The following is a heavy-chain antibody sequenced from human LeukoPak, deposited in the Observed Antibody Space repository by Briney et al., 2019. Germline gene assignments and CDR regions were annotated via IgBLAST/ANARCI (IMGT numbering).Heavy chain of an antibody. Sequence: SETLSLTCAVYGGSFSGYYWSWIRQPPGKGLEWIGEINHSGSTNYNPSLKSRVTISVDTSKNQFSLKLSSVTAADTAVYYCARGRVAGSYYYYGMDVWGQGTTVTVSS. J-gene: IGHJ6*02. CDR1: GGSFSGYY. CDR3: ARGRVAGSYYYYGMDV. D-gene: IGHD6-19*01. CDR2: INHSGST. V-gene: IGHV4-34*01.